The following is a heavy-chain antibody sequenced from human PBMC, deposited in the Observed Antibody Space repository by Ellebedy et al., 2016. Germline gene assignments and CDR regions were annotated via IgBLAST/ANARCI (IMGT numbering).Heavy chain of an antibody. D-gene: IGHD3-9*01. CDR2: IRNKADGHST. J-gene: IGHJ6*03. V-gene: IGHV3-72*01. CDR3: GRAGEMGYDALTGYRYFIDV. Sequence: GGSLRLXXAVSGYTFSDHHMDWVRQTPGKGLEWLGRIRNKADGHSTQYAGSVKDRFTISRDDSQNSVYLQMNSLRTEDTAVYYCGRAGEMGYDALTGYRYFIDVWGQGTTVTVSS. CDR1: GYTFSDHH.